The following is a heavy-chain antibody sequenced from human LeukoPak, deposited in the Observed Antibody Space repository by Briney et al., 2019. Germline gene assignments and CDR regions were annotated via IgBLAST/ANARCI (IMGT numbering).Heavy chain of an antibody. CDR3: AKGPPRFPGAMVRGVRSSFDP. CDR2: ISGSGGST. Sequence: GGSLRLSCAASGFTFSSYAMSWVRQAPGKGLEWVSAISGSGGSTYYADSVKGRFTISRDNSKNTLYLQMNSLRAEDTAVYYCAKGPPRFPGAMVRGVRSSFDPWGQGTLVTVSS. J-gene: IGHJ5*02. D-gene: IGHD3-10*01. V-gene: IGHV3-23*01. CDR1: GFTFSSYA.